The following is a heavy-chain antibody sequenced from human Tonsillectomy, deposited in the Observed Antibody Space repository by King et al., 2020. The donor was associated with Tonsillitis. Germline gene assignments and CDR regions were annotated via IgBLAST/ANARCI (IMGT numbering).Heavy chain of an antibody. J-gene: IGHJ4*02. CDR1: GFTFDDYS. CDR3: AKSNWGTPFDY. CDR2: ITWNSAAL. V-gene: IGHV3-9*01. D-gene: IGHD7-27*01. Sequence: VQLVESWGGLVQPGRSLRLSCTASGFTFDDYSMHWVRQAPGKGLEYVSGITWNSAALVYADSLKGRFTISRDNAKDSLYLQMNSLRTEDTALYYCAKSNWGTPFDYWGQGTLVTVSS.